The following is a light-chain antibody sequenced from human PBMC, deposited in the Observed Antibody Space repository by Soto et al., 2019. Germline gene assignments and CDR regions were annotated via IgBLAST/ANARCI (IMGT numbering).Light chain of an antibody. CDR2: WAS. J-gene: IGKJ4*01. Sequence: DIVMTQSPDSLDVSLGERATINCKSSQSVLYSSNNKNYLAWYQQKPGQPPKLLIYWASTRESGVPDRFSGSGSETDFTLTISSLQAEDVAVYYCQQYYSTLLLTFGGGTKVEIK. CDR1: QSVLYSSNNKNY. V-gene: IGKV4-1*01. CDR3: QQYYSTLLLT.